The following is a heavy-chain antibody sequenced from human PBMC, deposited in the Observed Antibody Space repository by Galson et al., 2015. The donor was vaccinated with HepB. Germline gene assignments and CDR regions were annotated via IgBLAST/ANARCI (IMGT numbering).Heavy chain of an antibody. D-gene: IGHD5-12*01. CDR2: IKSKTDGGTT. CDR3: TTLSGYDRFYYFDY. CDR1: GFTFSNAW. V-gene: IGHV3-15*01. J-gene: IGHJ4*02. Sequence: SLRLSCAASGFTFSNAWMSWVRQAPGKGLEWVGRIKSKTDGGTTDYAAPVKGRFTISRDDSKNTLYLQMNSLKTEDTAVYYCTTLSGYDRFYYFDYWGQGTLVTVSS.